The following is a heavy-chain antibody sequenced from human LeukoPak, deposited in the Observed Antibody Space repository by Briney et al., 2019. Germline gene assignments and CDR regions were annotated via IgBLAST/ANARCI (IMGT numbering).Heavy chain of an antibody. V-gene: IGHV4-61*02. Sequence: SETLSLTCTVSGDSISSGSYYWSWIRQPAGKGLEWIGRIYTSGSTNYNPSLKSRVTISVDTSKNQFSLKLSSVTAADTAVYYCARDSYSSGWYGGYYFDYWGQGTLVTVSS. CDR2: IYTSGST. CDR1: GDSISSGSYY. CDR3: ARDSYSSGWYGGYYFDY. D-gene: IGHD6-19*01. J-gene: IGHJ4*02.